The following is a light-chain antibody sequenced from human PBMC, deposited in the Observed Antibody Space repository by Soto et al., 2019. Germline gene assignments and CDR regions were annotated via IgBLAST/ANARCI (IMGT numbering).Light chain of an antibody. CDR2: AAS. Sequence: AIRMTQSPSSLSASTGDRVTITCRASQGISSYLAWYQQKPGKAPKLLIYAASILQSGVPSRFSGSGSGTDFTLTISCLQSEDFATYYCQQYYSYSWTFGQGTKVEIK. CDR3: QQYYSYSWT. V-gene: IGKV1-8*01. J-gene: IGKJ1*01. CDR1: QGISSY.